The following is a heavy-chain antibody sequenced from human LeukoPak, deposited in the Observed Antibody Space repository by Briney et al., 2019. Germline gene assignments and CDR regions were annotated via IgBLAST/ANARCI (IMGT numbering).Heavy chain of an antibody. CDR1: GFTFSSYA. J-gene: IGHJ4*02. D-gene: IGHD5-12*01. V-gene: IGHV3-64*01. CDR3: ARQVGGYENLHFDY. CDR2: ISSNGGST. Sequence: PGGSLRLSCAASGFTFSSYAMHWVRQAPGKGLEYVSAISSNGGSTYYANSVKGRFTISRDNSKNTLYLQMGSLRAEDMAVYYCARQVGGYENLHFDYWGQGTLVTVSS.